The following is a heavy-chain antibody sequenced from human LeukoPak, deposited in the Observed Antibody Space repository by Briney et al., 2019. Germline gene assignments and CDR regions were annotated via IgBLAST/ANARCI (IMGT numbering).Heavy chain of an antibody. J-gene: IGHJ6*02. Sequence: SVKVSCKASGGTFSSYAISWVRQAPGQGLEWMGRIIPIFGIANYAQKFQGRVTITADKSTSTAYMELSSLRSEDTAVYYCARALRARGVDYYYYGMDVWGQGTTVTVSS. CDR1: GGTFSSYA. CDR3: ARALRARGVDYYYYGMDV. D-gene: IGHD2-15*01. CDR2: IIPIFGIA. V-gene: IGHV1-69*04.